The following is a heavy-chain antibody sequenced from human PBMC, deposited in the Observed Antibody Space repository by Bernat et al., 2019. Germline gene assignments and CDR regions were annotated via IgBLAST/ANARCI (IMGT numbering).Heavy chain of an antibody. Sequence: QVQLVESGGGVVQPGRSLRLSCAASGFTFSSYGMHWARQAPGKGLEWVAVISYDGSNKYYADSVKGRFTISRDNSKNTLYLQMNSLRAEDTAVYYCAKETYSSSSSSYYYYYGMDVWGQGTTVTVSS. CDR3: AKETYSSSSSSYYYYYGMDV. J-gene: IGHJ6*02. V-gene: IGHV3-30*18. D-gene: IGHD6-6*01. CDR1: GFTFSSYG. CDR2: ISYDGSNK.